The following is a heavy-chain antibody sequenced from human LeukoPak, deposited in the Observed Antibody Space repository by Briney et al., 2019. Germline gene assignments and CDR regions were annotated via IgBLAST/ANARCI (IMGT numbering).Heavy chain of an antibody. Sequence: GGSLRLSCAASGFTFNSYGIHWVRQAPGKGLEWVAVISDDGRTTYYADSAKGRFTISRDNAKNSLYLQMNSPRAEDTAVYYCARDSTDFSSGGIIVYYYYYMDVWGKGTTVTISS. J-gene: IGHJ6*03. D-gene: IGHD6-19*01. V-gene: IGHV3-30*03. CDR2: ISDDGRTT. CDR3: ARDSTDFSSGGIIVYYYYYMDV. CDR1: GFTFNSYG.